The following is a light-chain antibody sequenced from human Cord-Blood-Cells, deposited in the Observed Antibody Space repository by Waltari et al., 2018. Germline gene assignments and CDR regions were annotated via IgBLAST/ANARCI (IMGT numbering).Light chain of an antibody. CDR3: QQRSNWPPLT. V-gene: IGKV3-11*01. CDR1: QSVSSY. CDR2: DAS. J-gene: IGKJ2*01. Sequence: EIVLTQSPATLSLSPAESATLSCRASQSVSSYLAWYQQKPGQAPRLLIYDASNRATGIPARFSGSGSGTDFTLTISSLEPEDFAVYYCQQRSNWPPLTFGQGTKLEIK.